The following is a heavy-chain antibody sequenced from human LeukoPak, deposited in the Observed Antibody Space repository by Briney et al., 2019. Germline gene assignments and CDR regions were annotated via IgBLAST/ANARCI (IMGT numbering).Heavy chain of an antibody. J-gene: IGHJ4*02. CDR2: IYYSGST. V-gene: IGHV4-39*01. CDR1: GGSISSSSYY. D-gene: IGHD5-12*01. Sequence: SETLSLTCTVSGGSISSSSYYWGWIRQPPGKGLEWIGSIYYSGSTYYNPSLKSRVTISVDTSKNQFSLKLSSVTAADTAMYYCAKSNGYGLIDYWGQGTLVTVSS. CDR3: AKSNGYGLIDY.